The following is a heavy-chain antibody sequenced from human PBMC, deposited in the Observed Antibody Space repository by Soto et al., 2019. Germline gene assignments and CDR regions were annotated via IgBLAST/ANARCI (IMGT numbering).Heavy chain of an antibody. J-gene: IGHJ6*02. CDR3: ARPTRQWLGLRYYYGMDV. Sequence: SETLSLTCTVSGGSLSSYYWSWIRQPPGKGLEWIGYIYYSGSTNYNPSLKSRVTISVDTSKNQFSLKLSSVTAADTAVYYCARPTRQWLGLRYYYGMDVWGQGTTVTVSS. CDR1: GGSLSSYY. V-gene: IGHV4-59*12. CDR2: IYYSGST. D-gene: IGHD6-19*01.